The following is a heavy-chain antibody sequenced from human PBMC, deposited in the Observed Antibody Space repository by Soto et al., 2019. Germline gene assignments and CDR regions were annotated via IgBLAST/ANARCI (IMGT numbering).Heavy chain of an antibody. CDR2: MFASGSS. V-gene: IGHV4-4*02. J-gene: IGHJ4*02. CDR1: GDSISSPNW. CDR3: AREGFDHRPDY. Sequence: QVQLQESGPGLVKPSETLSLTCAVSGDSISSPNWWSWYRQTPGKGLELIGEMFASGSSNYHPSLNGLVTISLDTSKTHFSLNLTALTAADTAIYYCAREGFDHRPDYWCQGIPVTVSS.